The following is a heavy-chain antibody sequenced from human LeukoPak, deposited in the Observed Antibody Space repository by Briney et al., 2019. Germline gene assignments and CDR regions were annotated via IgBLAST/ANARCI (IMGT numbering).Heavy chain of an antibody. D-gene: IGHD6-13*01. V-gene: IGHV3-48*03. J-gene: IGHJ4*02. Sequence: GGSLRLSCAASGFTFSSYEMDWVRQAPGKGLEWVSYISSSGSTIYYADSVKGRFTISRDNAKNSLYLQMNSLRAEDTAVYYCARESDGSSWNRYFDYWGQGTLVTVSS. CDR2: ISSSGSTI. CDR3: ARESDGSSWNRYFDY. CDR1: GFTFSSYE.